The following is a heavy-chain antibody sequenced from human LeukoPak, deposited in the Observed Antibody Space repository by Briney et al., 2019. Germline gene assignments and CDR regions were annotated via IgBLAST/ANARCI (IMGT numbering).Heavy chain of an antibody. CDR2: INHSGST. J-gene: IGHJ6*03. CDR3: AKDRDFWSGYFRNYYYYMDV. Sequence: SETLSLTCAVYGGSFSGYYWSWIRQPPGKGLEWIGEINHSGSTNYNPSLKSRVTISVDKSKNQFSLKLSSVTAADTAVYYCAKDRDFWSGYFRNYYYYMDVWGKGTTVTVSS. CDR1: GGSFSGYY. V-gene: IGHV4-34*01. D-gene: IGHD3-3*01.